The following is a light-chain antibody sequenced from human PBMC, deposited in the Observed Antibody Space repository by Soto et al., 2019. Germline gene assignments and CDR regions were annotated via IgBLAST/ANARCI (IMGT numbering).Light chain of an antibody. J-gene: IGKJ5*01. CDR3: QQTYTTPEIT. Sequence: DVQLTQSPSFLAASVGDRLTITCRASQDIKRFLAWYQQKPGKAPKLLIYTISTLQSGVPSRFSGSGSGTEFTLTISSLQPEDFAIYYCQQTYTTPEITFGQGTRLEI. CDR2: TIS. V-gene: IGKV1-39*01. CDR1: QDIKRF.